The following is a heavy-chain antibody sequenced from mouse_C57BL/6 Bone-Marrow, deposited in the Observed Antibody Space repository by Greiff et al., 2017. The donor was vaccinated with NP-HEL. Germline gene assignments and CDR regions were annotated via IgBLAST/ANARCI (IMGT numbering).Heavy chain of an antibody. Sequence: VQLQQSGASVKISCKASGYAFSSYWMNWVKQRPGKGLEWIGQIYPGDGDTNYNGKFKGKATLTADKSSSTAYMQLSSLTSEDSAVYFCARSAYYYGFMDYWGQGTSVTVSS. J-gene: IGHJ4*01. CDR3: ARSAYYYGFMDY. CDR1: GYAFSSYW. CDR2: IYPGDGDT. V-gene: IGHV1-80*01. D-gene: IGHD1-1*01.